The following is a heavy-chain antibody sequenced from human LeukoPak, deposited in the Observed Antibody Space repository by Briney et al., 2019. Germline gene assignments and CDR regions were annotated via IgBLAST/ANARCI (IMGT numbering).Heavy chain of an antibody. J-gene: IGHJ4*02. CDR3: ARDQLGNSDY. V-gene: IGHV1-69*04. Sequence: GVSVKVSCKASGGTFSSYAISWVRQAPGQGLEWMGRIIPIFGIANYAQKFQGRVTITADKSTSTAYMELSSLRSEDTAVYYCARDQLGNSDYWGQGTLVTVSS. D-gene: IGHD4-23*01. CDR2: IIPIFGIA. CDR1: GGTFSSYA.